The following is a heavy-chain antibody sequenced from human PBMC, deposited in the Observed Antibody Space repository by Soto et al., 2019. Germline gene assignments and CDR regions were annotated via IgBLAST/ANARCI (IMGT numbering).Heavy chain of an antibody. D-gene: IGHD3-16*01. J-gene: IGHJ4*02. CDR3: TKDLWPAYVGPY. CDR1: GFTFSNAW. CDR2: IKSKTDGGTT. Sequence: GGSLRLSCAASGFTFSNAWMSWVRQAPGKGLEWVGRIKSKTDGGTTDYAAPVKGRFTISRDDSKNTLYLQMNSLKTEDTAVYYCTKDLWPAYVGPYWGQGTLVTVSS. V-gene: IGHV3-15*01.